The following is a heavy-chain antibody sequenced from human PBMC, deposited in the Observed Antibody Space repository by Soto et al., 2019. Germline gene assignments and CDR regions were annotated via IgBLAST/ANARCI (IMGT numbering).Heavy chain of an antibody. V-gene: IGHV3-74*01. D-gene: IGHD2-15*01. Sequence: GGSLRLSCAASGFTFSSYWMHWVRQAPGKGLVWVSRINSDGSSTSYADSVKGRFTISRDNAKNTLYLQMNSLRAEDTAVYYCASAPAEYCSGGSCYAPGYYYYYGMDVWGQGTTVTVS. J-gene: IGHJ6*02. CDR2: INSDGSST. CDR3: ASAPAEYCSGGSCYAPGYYYYYGMDV. CDR1: GFTFSSYW.